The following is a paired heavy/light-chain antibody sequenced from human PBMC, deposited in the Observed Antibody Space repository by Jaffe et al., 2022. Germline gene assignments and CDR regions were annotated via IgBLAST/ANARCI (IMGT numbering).Heavy chain of an antibody. CDR3: AREPLAGIAAAGYMDV. Sequence: QVQLQESGPGLVKPSGTLSLTCAVSGGSISSSNWWSWVRQPPGKGLEWIGEIYHSGSTNYNPSLKSRVTISVDKSKNQFSLKLSSVTAADTAVYYCAREPLAGIAAAGYMDVWGKGTTVTVSS. D-gene: IGHD6-13*01. CDR2: IYHSGST. V-gene: IGHV4-4*02. J-gene: IGHJ6*03. CDR1: GGSISSSNW.
Light chain of an antibody. CDR3: QQYYSFPWT. CDR1: QGISSY. J-gene: IGKJ1*01. V-gene: IGKV1D-8*02. Sequence: AIWMTQSPSLLSASTGDRVTISCRMSQGISSYLAWYQQKPGKAPELLIYAASTLQSGVPSRFSGSGSGTDFTLTISCLQSEDFATYYCQQYYSFPWTFGQGTKVEIK. CDR2: AAS.